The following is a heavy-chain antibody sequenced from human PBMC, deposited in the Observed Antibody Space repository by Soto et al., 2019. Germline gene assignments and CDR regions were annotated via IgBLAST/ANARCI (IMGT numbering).Heavy chain of an antibody. Sequence: QVQLVQSGAEVKKPGSSVRVSCKASGGTFDSYSISWVRQAPGQGPEWVGKVAPIFDFSRYAPKFQGRVTIIADKTTSXXYXXXXXXXXXXXXXXXXXXXXXXXXXXXVRDAFDFWGQGTMVTVSS. V-gene: IGHV1-69*02. CDR2: VAPIFDFS. CDR3: XXXXXXXXXXXVRDAFDF. J-gene: IGHJ3*01. CDR1: GGTFDSYS.